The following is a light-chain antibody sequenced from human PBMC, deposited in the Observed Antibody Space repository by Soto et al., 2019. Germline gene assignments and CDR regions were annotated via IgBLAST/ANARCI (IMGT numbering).Light chain of an antibody. Sequence: QLVLTQPPSVSGAPRQRVTISCTGSRSNIGAGYDVHWYQQLPGTAPKLLIYGTNNRPSGVPDRFSGSKSGMSASLAITGLQAADEANYYCQSYDNSLSGSRVFGGGTKLTVL. J-gene: IGLJ3*02. CDR1: RSNIGAGYD. CDR3: QSYDNSLSGSRV. V-gene: IGLV1-40*01. CDR2: GTN.